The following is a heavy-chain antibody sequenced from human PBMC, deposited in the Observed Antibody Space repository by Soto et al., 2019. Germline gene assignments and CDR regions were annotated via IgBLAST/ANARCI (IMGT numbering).Heavy chain of an antibody. V-gene: IGHV3-66*01. D-gene: IGHD1-26*01. CDR3: ARDQEPD. J-gene: IGHJ4*02. CDR1: GFTVSSNY. CDR2: LYSGGTT. Sequence: EVQLVESGGGLVQPGGSLRLSCAASGFTVSSNYMSWVGQAPGKGLEWVSVLYSGGTTYYADSVKGRFTISRDNSKNTLYLQMNSLRAEDTAVYYCARDQEPDWGQGTLVTVSS.